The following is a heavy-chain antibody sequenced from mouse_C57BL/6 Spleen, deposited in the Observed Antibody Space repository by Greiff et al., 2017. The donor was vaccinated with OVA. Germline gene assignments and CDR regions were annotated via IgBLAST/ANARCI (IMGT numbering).Heavy chain of an antibody. J-gene: IGHJ2*01. V-gene: IGHV5-4*01. CDR3: ARDGGDGKDY. CDR2: ISDGGSYT. CDR1: GFTFSSYA. D-gene: IGHD2-1*01. Sequence: DVHLVESGGGLVKPGGSLKLSCAASGFTFSSYAMSWVRQTPEKRLEWVATISDGGSYTYYPDNVKGRFTISRDNAKNNLYLQMSHLKSEDTAMYYCARDGGDGKDYWGQGTTLTVSS.